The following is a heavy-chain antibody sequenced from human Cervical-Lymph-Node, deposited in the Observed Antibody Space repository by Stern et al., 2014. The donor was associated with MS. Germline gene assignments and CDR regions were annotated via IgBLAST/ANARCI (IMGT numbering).Heavy chain of an antibody. D-gene: IGHD1-14*01. CDR2: IYYSGIP. Sequence: QVQLQESGPGLVKPSESLTLTCSVSNGSFFNYYWSWLRQPPGKRLQWIGDIYYSGIPSYNPSLKSRVTISLDTYQHQFSLRLNSVTAADTAIYYCARGAETSTVAPFDPWGQGTLVTVSS. V-gene: IGHV4-59*01. CDR1: NGSFFNYY. J-gene: IGHJ5*02. CDR3: ARGAETSTVAPFDP.